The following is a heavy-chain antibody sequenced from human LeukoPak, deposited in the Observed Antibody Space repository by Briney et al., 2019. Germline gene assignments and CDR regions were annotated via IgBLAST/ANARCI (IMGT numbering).Heavy chain of an antibody. D-gene: IGHD2-2*01. CDR2: ISSSGTTL. J-gene: IGHJ4*02. V-gene: IGHV3-11*04. CDR3: ARVVVVPADLDY. CDR1: GFTFRDYQ. Sequence: PGGSLRLSCAASGFTFRDYQMNWIRQAPGKGLEWVSYISSSGTTLYNTDSVKGRFTISRDNAEKSLYLQMNSLRAEDTAVYYCARVVVVPADLDYWGQGTLVTVSS.